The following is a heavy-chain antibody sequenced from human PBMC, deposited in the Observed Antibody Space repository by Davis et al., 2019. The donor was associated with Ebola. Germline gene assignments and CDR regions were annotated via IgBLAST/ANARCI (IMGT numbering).Heavy chain of an antibody. Sequence: SLKISCAASGFTFDDYAMHWVRQAPGKGLEWVSGISWNSGSIGYADSVKGRFTISKDNAKNSLYLQMNSLRAEDTAVYYCARDLGSYWGQGTLVTVSS. V-gene: IGHV3-9*01. D-gene: IGHD6-19*01. J-gene: IGHJ4*02. CDR2: ISWNSGSI. CDR3: ARDLGSY. CDR1: GFTFDDYA.